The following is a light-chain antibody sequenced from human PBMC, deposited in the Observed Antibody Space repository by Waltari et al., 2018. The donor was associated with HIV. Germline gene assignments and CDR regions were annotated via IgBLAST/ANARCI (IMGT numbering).Light chain of an antibody. CDR3: AAWDDNLSGWV. Sequence: QSVLTQPPSASGTPGQSVTISCSGSSSNIGSNYVYWYQQLPGTAPKLLIYRNNQRPSGVPGRFAGFKSGTSASLAISGLRSEDEADYYCAAWDDNLSGWVFGGGSKLTIL. CDR1: SSNIGSNY. J-gene: IGLJ3*02. V-gene: IGLV1-47*01. CDR2: RNN.